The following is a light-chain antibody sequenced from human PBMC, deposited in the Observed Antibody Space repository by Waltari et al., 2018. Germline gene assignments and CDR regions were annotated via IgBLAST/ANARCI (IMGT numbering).Light chain of an antibody. CDR3: HQYDNRLWT. J-gene: IGKJ1*01. V-gene: IGKV3-15*01. CDR1: QSINTN. Sequence: EIVMTQSPATLSVSPVERATLSCRASQSINTNLAWFQQKPGQSPRLLIYGASTRATGLPARFSGGGSGTEFTLTINSLQSEDFAVYYCHQYDNRLWTFGQGTKVEIK. CDR2: GAS.